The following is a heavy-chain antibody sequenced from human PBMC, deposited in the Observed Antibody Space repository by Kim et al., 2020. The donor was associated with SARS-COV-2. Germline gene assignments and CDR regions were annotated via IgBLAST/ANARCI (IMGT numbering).Heavy chain of an antibody. D-gene: IGHD6-13*01. Sequence: GGSLRLSCAASGFTFSSYAITWIRQAPGKGLEWVSAISVSRSSTYYAGSVKGRFTISRDNSKNTLYLQMNSLRAEDTAVYYCAKVRRGSSWYYYYGLDAWGQGTTVTVSS. CDR2: ISVSRSST. V-gene: IGHV3-23*01. J-gene: IGHJ6*02. CDR3: AKVRRGSSWYYYYGLDA. CDR1: GFTFSSYA.